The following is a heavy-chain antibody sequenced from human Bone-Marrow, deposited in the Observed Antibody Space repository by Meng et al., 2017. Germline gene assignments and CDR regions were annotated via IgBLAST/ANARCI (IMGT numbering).Heavy chain of an antibody. J-gene: IGHJ4*02. CDR2: IYDSGST. CDR1: GGSISSSSYY. V-gene: IGHV4-39*07. D-gene: IGHD4-23*01. CDR3: ARAHDYGGNFDY. Sequence: SETLSLTCTVSGGSISSSSYYWGWIRQPPGKGLEWIGSIYDSGSTYYNPSLKSRVTISVDTSKNQFSLKLSSVTAADTAVYYCARAHDYGGNFDYWGQGTLVTVSS.